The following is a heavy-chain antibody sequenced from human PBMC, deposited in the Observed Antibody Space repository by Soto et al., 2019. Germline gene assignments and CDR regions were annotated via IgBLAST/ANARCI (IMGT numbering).Heavy chain of an antibody. Sequence: QVQLVQSGAEVKNPGASVKLSCKASGYIFTNYYIHWVRQAPGQGLGWMAIINPSGGSTNYAQKVQGRVTLARDTFTNTVYMELSSLRYEDTAIYYCARDLTSGDYWGQGTLVTVSS. V-gene: IGHV1-46*01. CDR2: INPSGGST. D-gene: IGHD7-27*01. CDR1: GYIFTNYY. CDR3: ARDLTSGDY. J-gene: IGHJ4*02.